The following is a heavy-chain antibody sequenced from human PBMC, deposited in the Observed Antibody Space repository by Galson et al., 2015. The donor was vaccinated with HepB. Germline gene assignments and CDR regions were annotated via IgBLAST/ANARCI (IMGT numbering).Heavy chain of an antibody. V-gene: IGHV4-59*08. Sequence: SETLSLTCTVSGGSISSYYWSWIRQPPGKGLEWIGYIFYSGNSKYNPSLKSRVGISIDTSKSQFSLTLSSVTAADTAMYYCARLMLGVPDYWGQGTLVTVSS. D-gene: IGHD3-10*02. CDR3: ARLMLGVPDY. CDR1: GGSISSYY. CDR2: IFYSGNS. J-gene: IGHJ4*02.